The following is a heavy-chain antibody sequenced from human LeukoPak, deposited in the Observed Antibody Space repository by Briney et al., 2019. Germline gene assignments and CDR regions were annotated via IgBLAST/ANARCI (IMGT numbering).Heavy chain of an antibody. CDR3: ASGSSSSLIVY. CDR1: GGTFSSYA. Sequence: ASVKVSCKPSGGTFSSYAISWVRQAPGQGLEWMGGIIPIFGTANYAQKFQGRVTITTDESTSTAYMELSSLRSEDTAVYYCASGSSSSLIVYWGQGTLVTVSS. J-gene: IGHJ4*02. CDR2: IIPIFGTA. D-gene: IGHD6-6*01. V-gene: IGHV1-69*05.